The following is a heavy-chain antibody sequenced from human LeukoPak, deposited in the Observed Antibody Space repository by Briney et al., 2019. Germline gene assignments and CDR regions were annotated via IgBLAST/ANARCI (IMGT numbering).Heavy chain of an antibody. CDR1: GYTFTDYF. CDR2: INPNSGGT. Sequence: ASVKVSCKASGYTFTDYFIHWVRQAPGQGLEWMGWINPNSGGTNYAQKYQGRVTMTRDTSISTAYMELSRLRTDDTAVYYCAGDTGVTYDYWGQGTLVTASP. J-gene: IGHJ4*02. D-gene: IGHD2-8*02. V-gene: IGHV1-2*02. CDR3: AGDTGVTYDY.